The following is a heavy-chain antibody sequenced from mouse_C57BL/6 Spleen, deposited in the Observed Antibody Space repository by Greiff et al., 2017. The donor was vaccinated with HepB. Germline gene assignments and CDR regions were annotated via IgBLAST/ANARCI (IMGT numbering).Heavy chain of an antibody. CDR3: SRGYDYYRDWYFDV. CDR2: ISSGGSYT. CDR1: GFTFSSYG. J-gene: IGHJ1*03. D-gene: IGHD2-4*01. Sequence: EVKLMESGGDLVKPGGSLKLSCAASGFTFSSYGMSWVRQTPDKRLEWVATISSGGSYTYYPDSVKGRFTISRDNAKNTLYLQMSSLKSEDTAMYYCSRGYDYYRDWYFDVWGTGTTVTVSS. V-gene: IGHV5-6*01.